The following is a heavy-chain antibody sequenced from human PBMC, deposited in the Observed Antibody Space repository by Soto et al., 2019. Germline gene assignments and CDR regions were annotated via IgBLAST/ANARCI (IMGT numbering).Heavy chain of an antibody. J-gene: IGHJ3*02. V-gene: IGHV5-51*01. CDR1: GYSFPSYW. CDR3: ARRLYYYDSSGYSGFAFDI. Sequence: PGEALKLYCKGSGYSFPSYWIGWVRQMPGKRLERMGIIYPGDSDTRYSPSFQGQVTISADKSISTAYLQWSSLKASDTAMYYCARRLYYYDSSGYSGFAFDIWGQGTMVTVSS. D-gene: IGHD3-22*01. CDR2: IYPGDSDT.